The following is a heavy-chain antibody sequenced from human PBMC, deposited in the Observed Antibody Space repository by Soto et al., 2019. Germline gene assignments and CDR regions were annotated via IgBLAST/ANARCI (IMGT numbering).Heavy chain of an antibody. V-gene: IGHV4-4*02. CDR2: AHHSGRT. CDR1: GDSMSSSNW. J-gene: IGHJ4*02. Sequence: PSETLSLTCTVSGDSMSSSNWWNWVRQPPGKGLEWIGEAHHSGRTNYNPSLKSRVTISVDRSQNRFSLKLSSVTAADTAVYYCARSEATALDHWGQGTLVT. CDR3: ARSEATALDH.